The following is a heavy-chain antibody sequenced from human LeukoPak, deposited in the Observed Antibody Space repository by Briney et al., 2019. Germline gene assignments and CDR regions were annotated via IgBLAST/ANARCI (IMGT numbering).Heavy chain of an antibody. CDR3: AKDQQLQPFHY. CDR2: ISYSSTSV. D-gene: IGHD2-2*01. CDR1: GFTFNSYS. J-gene: IGHJ4*02. Sequence: GGSLRLSCAASGFTFNSYSMNWVRQAPGKGLEWVSSISYSSTSVFYADSVEGRFTISRDDAKNSLYLQVNSLRAEDTAVYYCAKDQQLQPFHYWGQGTLVTVSS. V-gene: IGHV3-21*06.